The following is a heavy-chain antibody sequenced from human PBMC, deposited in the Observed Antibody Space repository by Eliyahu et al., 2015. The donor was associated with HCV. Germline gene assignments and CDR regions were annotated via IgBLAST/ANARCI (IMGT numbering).Heavy chain of an antibody. J-gene: IGHJ6*02. CDR2: IRHDGNDE. CDR1: GFAFSXYG. V-gene: IGHV3-33*01. Sequence: QVQLVESGGGVVQPGRSLRLSCVASGFAFSXYGMXGVRQAPGKGLEWVALIRHDGNDEYYEDSVKGRFSISRDNSKNTLYLQMNSLTAEDTATYYCARDPSRYSMRYQKYYYGMDVWGQGTTVTVSS. D-gene: IGHD4-11*01. CDR3: ARDPSRYSMRYQKYYYGMDV.